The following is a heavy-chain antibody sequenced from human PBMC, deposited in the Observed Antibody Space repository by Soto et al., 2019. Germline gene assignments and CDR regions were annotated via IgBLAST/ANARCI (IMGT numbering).Heavy chain of an antibody. V-gene: IGHV3-48*01. J-gene: IGHJ4*02. CDR3: AILYGGPGY. CDR1: GFTFFSFA. CDR2: ISSSSSTI. Sequence: PGGSLRLSCADSGFTFFSFAMSWVRQAPGKGLEWVSYISSSSSTIYYADSVKGRFTISRDNAKNSLYLQMNSLRAEDTAVYYCAILYGGPGYWGQGTLVTVS. D-gene: IGHD4-17*01.